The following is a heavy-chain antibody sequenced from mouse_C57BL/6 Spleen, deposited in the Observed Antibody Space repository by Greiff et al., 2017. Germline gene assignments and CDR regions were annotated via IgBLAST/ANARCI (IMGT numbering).Heavy chain of an antibody. J-gene: IGHJ3*01. CDR1: GFTFTDYY. CDR2: IRNKANGYTT. Sequence: EVQVVESGGGLVQPGGSLSLSCAASGFTFTDYYMSWVRQPPGKALEWLGFIRNKANGYTTEYSASVKGRFTISRDNSQSILYLQMNALRAEDSATYYCARLGYYGSSYGFAYWGQGTLVTVSA. V-gene: IGHV7-3*01. CDR3: ARLGYYGSSYGFAY. D-gene: IGHD1-1*01.